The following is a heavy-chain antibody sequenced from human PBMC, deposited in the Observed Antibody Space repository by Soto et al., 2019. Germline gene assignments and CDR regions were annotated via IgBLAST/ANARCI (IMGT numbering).Heavy chain of an antibody. CDR1: GASVNRGNYF. CDR2: IYSTGST. CDR3: AEGSTVEANSIAS. Sequence: QVQLQESGPRLVKPSETLSLTCTVSGASVNRGNYFWTWIRQPPGKGLEWIGYIYSTGSTNYNPSIKDRVTISVDTANNQFSLKLSSVTAADTAVYYCAEGSTVEANSIASWGQGTLVSVSS. J-gene: IGHJ4*02. V-gene: IGHV4-61*01. D-gene: IGHD1-26*01.